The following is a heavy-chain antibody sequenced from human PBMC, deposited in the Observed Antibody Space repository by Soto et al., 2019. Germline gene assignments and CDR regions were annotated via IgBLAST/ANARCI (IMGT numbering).Heavy chain of an antibody. CDR2: IYSDNNT. CDR3: ARHYSAMGV. CDR1: GFTVSSDS. V-gene: IGHV3-53*02. J-gene: IGHJ6*02. Sequence: EVQLVETGGDLIQPGGSLRLSCAASGFTVSSDSMTWVRQAPGKGLEWISIIYSDNNTDYADSVKRRFSISRDTSKNILYPQMNSLRAEDTAEYYCARHYSAMGVWGQGTTVTVSS.